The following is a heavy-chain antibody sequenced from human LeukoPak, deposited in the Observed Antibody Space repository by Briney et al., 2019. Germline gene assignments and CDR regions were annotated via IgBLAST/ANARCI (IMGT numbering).Heavy chain of an antibody. V-gene: IGHV3-30*02. J-gene: IGHJ4*02. Sequence: GGSLRLSCAASGFTFSSYGMHWVRQAPGKGLEWVAFIRYDGSNKYYADPVKGRFTISRDNSKNTLYLQMNSLRAEDTAVYYCAKASTTVTTFDYWGQGTLVTVSS. CDR1: GFTFSSYG. D-gene: IGHD4-17*01. CDR2: IRYDGSNK. CDR3: AKASTTVTTFDY.